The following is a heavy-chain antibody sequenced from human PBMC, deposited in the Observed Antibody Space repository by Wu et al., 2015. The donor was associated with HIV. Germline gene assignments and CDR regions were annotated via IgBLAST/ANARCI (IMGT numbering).Heavy chain of an antibody. V-gene: IGHV1-69*13. D-gene: IGHD6-13*01. Sequence: QVQLVQSGAEVKKPGSSVKVSCKASGGTFSSYAISWVRQAPGQGLEWIGRIIPIFGTANYAQKFQGRVTITADESTSTAYMELSSLRSEDTAVYYCARDDGAAAGETYYYYGMDVWAKGPRSPVSS. CDR3: ARDDGAAAGETYYYYGMDV. CDR2: IIPIFGTA. J-gene: IGHJ6*02. CDR1: GGTFSSYA.